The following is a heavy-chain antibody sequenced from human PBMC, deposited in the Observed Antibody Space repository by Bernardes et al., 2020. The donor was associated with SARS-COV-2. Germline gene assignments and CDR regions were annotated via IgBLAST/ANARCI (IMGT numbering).Heavy chain of an antibody. CDR1: GYTFTDHY. D-gene: IGHD2-8*01. V-gene: IGHV1-2*02. Sequence: ASVKVSCKASGYTFTDHYIHWMRQAPGQGLEWMGWINPNSGDTKYAQKIQGRVTMTRDTSITTAYMELSRLTSDDTAMYYCAKDNGQRPSDSWGQGSLVIVSS. J-gene: IGHJ5*02. CDR2: INPNSGDT. CDR3: AKDNGQRPSDS.